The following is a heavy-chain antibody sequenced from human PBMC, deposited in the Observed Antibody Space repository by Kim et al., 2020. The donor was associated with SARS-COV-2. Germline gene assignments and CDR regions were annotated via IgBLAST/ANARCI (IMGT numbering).Heavy chain of an antibody. V-gene: IGHV3-30*18. Sequence: GGSLRLPCAASGFTFSSYGMHWVRQAPGKGLEWVAVISYDGSNKYYADSVKGRFTISRDNSKNTLYLQMNSLRAEDTAVYYCAKVHLHGGVVATIGWGYYYGMDVWGQGTTVTVSS. CDR2: ISYDGSNK. J-gene: IGHJ6*02. D-gene: IGHD5-12*01. CDR1: GFTFSSYG. CDR3: AKVHLHGGVVATIGWGYYYGMDV.